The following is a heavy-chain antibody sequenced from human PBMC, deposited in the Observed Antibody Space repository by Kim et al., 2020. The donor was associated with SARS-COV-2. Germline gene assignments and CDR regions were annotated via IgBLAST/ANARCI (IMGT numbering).Heavy chain of an antibody. D-gene: IGHD6-13*01. Sequence: ASVKVSCKVSGYTLTELSMHWVRQAPGKGLEWMGGFDPEDGETIYAQKFQGRVTMTEDTSTDTAYMELSSLRSEDTAVYYCATEYLEEQQLIVDAFDIWGQGTMVTVSS. CDR2: FDPEDGET. V-gene: IGHV1-24*01. J-gene: IGHJ3*02. CDR1: GYTLTELS. CDR3: ATEYLEEQQLIVDAFDI.